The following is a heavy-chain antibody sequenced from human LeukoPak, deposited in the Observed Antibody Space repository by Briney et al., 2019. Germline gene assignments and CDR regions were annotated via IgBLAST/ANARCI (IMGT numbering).Heavy chain of an antibody. CDR3: ARTKASGYSEGSDAFDI. V-gene: IGHV3-13*01. Sequence: GGSLRLSCAASGFTFSSYDMHWVRQAPGKGLEWVSAIGTAGDTYYPGSVKGRFTISRENAKNSLYLQMNSLRAGDTAVYYCARTKASGYSEGSDAFDIWGQGTMVTVSS. D-gene: IGHD3-22*01. CDR1: GFTFSSYD. J-gene: IGHJ3*02. CDR2: IGTAGDT.